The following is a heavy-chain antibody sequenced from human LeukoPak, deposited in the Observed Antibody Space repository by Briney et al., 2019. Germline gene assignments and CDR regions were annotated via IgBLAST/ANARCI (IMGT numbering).Heavy chain of an antibody. V-gene: IGHV1-2*02. CDR2: INPNSGGT. J-gene: IGHJ6*03. D-gene: IGHD6-13*01. Sequence: ASVKVSCKASGYTFTGYYMHWVRQAPGQGLGWMGWINPNSGGTNYAQKFQGRVTMTRDTSISTAYMELSRLRSDDTAVYYCARESSSWVYYYYYMDVWGKGTTVTVSS. CDR3: ARESSSWVYYYYYMDV. CDR1: GYTFTGYY.